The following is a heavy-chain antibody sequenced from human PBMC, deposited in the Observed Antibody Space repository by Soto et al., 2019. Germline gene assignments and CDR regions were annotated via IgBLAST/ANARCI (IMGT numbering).Heavy chain of an antibody. V-gene: IGHV1-69*01. CDR3: ARVGSRAEYLQY. J-gene: IGHJ1*01. CDR1: GDSFSSFA. Sequence: QVQLVQSGAEVKKPGSSMKVSCKASGDSFSSFAISWVRQAPGQGLDWMGGIIPILRATDYAQKFQGRVTITADEFTSTVYMELSSLRSEDTAVYYCARVGSRAEYLQYWGQGTLVTVSS. CDR2: IIPILRAT. D-gene: IGHD6-13*01.